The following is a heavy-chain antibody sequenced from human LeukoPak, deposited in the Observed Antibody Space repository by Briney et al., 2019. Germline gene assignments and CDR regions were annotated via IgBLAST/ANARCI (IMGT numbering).Heavy chain of an antibody. D-gene: IGHD5-18*01. J-gene: IGHJ4*02. Sequence: GGSLRLSCAASGFTFSTYAIHWVRQAPGKGLEWVAVISYDGSNKYYVDSVKGRFTISRDNSKNTLYLQMNSLRADDTAVYYCARGGAARFDYWGQGTLVTVSS. V-gene: IGHV3-30*04. CDR1: GFTFSTYA. CDR2: ISYDGSNK. CDR3: ARGGAARFDY.